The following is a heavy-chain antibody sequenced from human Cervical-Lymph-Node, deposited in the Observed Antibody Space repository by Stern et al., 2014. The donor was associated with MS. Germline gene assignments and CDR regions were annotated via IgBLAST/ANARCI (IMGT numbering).Heavy chain of an antibody. CDR3: ARGVLGRGNAFDI. Sequence: VQLVESGAEVKKPGASVKVSCKASGYTFTSYGISWVRQAPGQGLEWMGWIGAKHGNPKYAQNLQGRVPINNDTPASIAYMKLRTLSSADTAVYYCARGVLGRGNAFDIWGKGTMVTVSS. J-gene: IGHJ3*02. CDR1: GYTFTSYG. D-gene: IGHD3-16*01. V-gene: IGHV1-18*01. CDR2: IGAKHGNP.